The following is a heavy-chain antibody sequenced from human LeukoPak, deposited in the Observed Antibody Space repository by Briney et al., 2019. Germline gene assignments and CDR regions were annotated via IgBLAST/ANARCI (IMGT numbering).Heavy chain of an antibody. V-gene: IGHV3-20*04. CDR3: ARERSLLWFGERHYYYMDV. J-gene: IGHJ6*03. CDR1: GFTFDDYG. CDR2: INWNGGST. Sequence: GGSLRLSCAASGFTFDDYGMSWVRQAPGKGLEWVSGINWNGGSTGYADSVKGRFTISRDNAKNSLYLQMNSLGAEDTALYYCARERSLLWFGERHYYYMDVWGKGTTVTVSS. D-gene: IGHD3-10*01.